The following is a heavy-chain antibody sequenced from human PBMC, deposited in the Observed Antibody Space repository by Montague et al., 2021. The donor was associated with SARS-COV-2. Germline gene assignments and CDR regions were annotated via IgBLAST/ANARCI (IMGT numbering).Heavy chain of an antibody. V-gene: IGHV4-61*02. CDR3: AREIGLVTIFGVVTISGWFDP. D-gene: IGHD3-3*01. J-gene: IGHJ5*02. CDR2: IYTSGST. Sequence: ALSLTCTVSGGSISSGSYYWSWIRQPAGKGLEWIGRIYTSGSTNYNPSLKSRVTISVDTSKNQFSLKLSSVTAADTAVYYCAREIGLVTIFGVVTISGWFDPWGQGTLVTVFS. CDR1: GGSISSGSYY.